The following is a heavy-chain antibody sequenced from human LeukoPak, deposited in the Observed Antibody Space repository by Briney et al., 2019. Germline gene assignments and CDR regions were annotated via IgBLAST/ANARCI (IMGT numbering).Heavy chain of an antibody. D-gene: IGHD2-21*02. Sequence: ASVKVSCMASGYTFTSYDINWVRQATGQGLEWMGWMNPNSGNTGYAQKFQGRVTMTRNTSISTAYMELSSLRPEDTAVYYCARDRLNRAYCGDDCYSAAFDYWGQGTLVTVSS. V-gene: IGHV1-8*01. CDR2: MNPNSGNT. CDR3: ARDRLNRAYCGDDCYSAAFDY. J-gene: IGHJ4*02. CDR1: GYTFTSYD.